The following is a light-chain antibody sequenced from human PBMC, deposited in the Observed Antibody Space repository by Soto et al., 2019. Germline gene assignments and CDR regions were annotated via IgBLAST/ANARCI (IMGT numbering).Light chain of an antibody. Sequence: DIQMTQSPSSLSASVGDRVTITCRASQSISTYLHWYQQKPGKAPNLLIYAASTLQSGVPSRFSGSGSGTEFTLTISSLQPDDFATYYCQQYNSYSGTFGQGTKVDIK. V-gene: IGKV1-5*01. CDR3: QQYNSYSGT. CDR2: AAS. J-gene: IGKJ1*01. CDR1: QSISTY.